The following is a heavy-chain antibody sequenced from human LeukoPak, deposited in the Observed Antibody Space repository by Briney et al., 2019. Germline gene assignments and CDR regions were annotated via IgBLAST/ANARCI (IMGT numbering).Heavy chain of an antibody. CDR3: ARGGRNIVVVPAAIEWGFDP. CDR2: INPNSGGT. CDR1: GYTFTGYY. V-gene: IGHV1-2*02. D-gene: IGHD2-2*01. J-gene: IGHJ5*02. Sequence: SVKVSCKASGYTFTGYYMHWVRQAPGQGLAWMGWINPNSGGTNYAQKFQGRVTMTRDTSISTAYMELSRLRSDDTAVYYCARGGRNIVVVPAAIEWGFDPWGQGTLVTVSS.